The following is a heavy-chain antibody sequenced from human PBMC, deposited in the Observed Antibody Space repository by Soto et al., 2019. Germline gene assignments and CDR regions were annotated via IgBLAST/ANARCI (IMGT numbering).Heavy chain of an antibody. CDR3: VRDRDSDTWPSRDV. J-gene: IGHJ6*02. D-gene: IGHD1-26*01. Sequence: QVHLVQSGAELKKPGASVRVSCKASSYSFTRNGISWVRQAPGQGLEWMGWISAKNGDTNYAQKFQGRVIMTTDTSTSTAYMELRSLRSDDTAVYYCVRDRDSDTWPSRDVWGQGTTVTVSS. V-gene: IGHV1-18*01. CDR2: ISAKNGDT. CDR1: SYSFTRNG.